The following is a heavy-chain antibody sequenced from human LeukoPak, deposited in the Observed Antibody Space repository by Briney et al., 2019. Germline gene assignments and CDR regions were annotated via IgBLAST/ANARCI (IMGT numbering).Heavy chain of an antibody. Sequence: GGSLRLSCAASGFTFSNYWMHWVRQAPEKGLEYFSRINSDGSSTNYADSVKGRFTISRDNAKNTLYLHMNSLRAEDTAVYYCARAVLMVYAPLDVWGKGTTATVSS. CDR2: INSDGSST. D-gene: IGHD2-8*01. V-gene: IGHV3-74*01. CDR3: ARAVLMVYAPLDV. J-gene: IGHJ6*04. CDR1: GFTFSNYW.